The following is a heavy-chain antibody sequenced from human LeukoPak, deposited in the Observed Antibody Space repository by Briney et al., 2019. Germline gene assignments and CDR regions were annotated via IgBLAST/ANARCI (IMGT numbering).Heavy chain of an antibody. V-gene: IGHV1-8*03. Sequence: GASVKVSCKASGYTFTSYDINWVRQATGQGLEWMGWMNPNSGNTGYAQKFQGRVTITRNTSISTAYMELSSLRSEDTAVYYCARGRYYDFWSGYGSPSGQGTLVTVSS. J-gene: IGHJ5*02. CDR1: GYTFTSYD. CDR3: ARGRYYDFWSGYGSP. CDR2: MNPNSGNT. D-gene: IGHD3-3*01.